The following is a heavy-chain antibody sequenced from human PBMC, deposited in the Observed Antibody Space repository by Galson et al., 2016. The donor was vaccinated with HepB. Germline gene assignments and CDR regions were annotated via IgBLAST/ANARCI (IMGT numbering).Heavy chain of an antibody. CDR3: ASGGGGYYYDMDV. CDR1: GDTFIGYW. J-gene: IGHJ6*02. D-gene: IGHD2-15*01. CDR2: IFPSDSTI. Sequence: QSGAEVKKPGESLKISCQGSGDTFIGYWIVWVRQLPGKGLEWMGTIFPSDSTIKYSPSFRGQVTISADKSITTAYLQWSTLKASDTAIFYCASGGGGYYYDMDVWGQGTAVTVS. V-gene: IGHV5-51*01.